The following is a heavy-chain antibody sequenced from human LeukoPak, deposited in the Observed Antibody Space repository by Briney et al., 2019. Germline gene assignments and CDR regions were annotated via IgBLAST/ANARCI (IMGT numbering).Heavy chain of an antibody. CDR3: AKEEYYYDSSGPTA. CDR2: ISYDGSNK. Sequence: GGSLRLSCAASGFTFSSYGMHWVRQAPGKGLEWVAVISYDGSNKYYADSVKGRFTISRDNSKNTLYLQMNSLRAEDTAVYYCAKEEYYYDSSGPTAGGQGTLVTVSS. V-gene: IGHV3-30*18. CDR1: GFTFSSYG. J-gene: IGHJ4*02. D-gene: IGHD3-22*01.